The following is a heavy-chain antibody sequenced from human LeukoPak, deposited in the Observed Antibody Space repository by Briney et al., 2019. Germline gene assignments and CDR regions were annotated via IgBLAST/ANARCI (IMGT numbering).Heavy chain of an antibody. J-gene: IGHJ4*02. V-gene: IGHV4-59*01. CDR3: ARIVPYNYGYVDY. CDR2: IYYSGTT. D-gene: IGHD5-18*01. CDR1: GGSISNYY. Sequence: SETLSLTCTVSGGSISNYYWSWIRQPPGKGLEWIGYIYYSGTTSYNPSLRSRVTISVDTSKNQLSLKLSSVTAADTAVYYCARIVPYNYGYVDYWGQGTLVTVSS.